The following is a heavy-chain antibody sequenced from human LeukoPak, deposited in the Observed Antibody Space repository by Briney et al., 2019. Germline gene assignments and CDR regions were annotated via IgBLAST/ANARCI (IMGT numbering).Heavy chain of an antibody. V-gene: IGHV4-59*01. CDR2: IHYTGTT. D-gene: IGHD4-23*01. CDR1: GGSLSGYY. Sequence: SETLSLTCTVSGGSLSGYYWSWIRQSPGKSPEWIEYIHYTGTTNFNPSLKSRVTMSIDTSKNQFSLRLSSVTAADTAMYYRARRRWGEYGSWLDSWGQGILVIVSS. CDR3: ARRRWGEYGSWLDS. J-gene: IGHJ5*01.